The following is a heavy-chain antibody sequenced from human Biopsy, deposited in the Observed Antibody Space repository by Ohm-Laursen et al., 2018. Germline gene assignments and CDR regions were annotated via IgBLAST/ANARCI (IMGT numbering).Heavy chain of an antibody. CDR1: GFSFSDNY. Sequence: GSLRLSCTATGFSFSDNYMDWVRQAPGKGLEWVGRIRDKANSYTTDYAASVKGRFTISRDDSENSLYLQMNNLKTEDTALYYCARAGRYCSGGGCYSWFDSWGQGTLVTVSS. J-gene: IGHJ5*01. D-gene: IGHD2-15*01. CDR2: IRDKANSYTT. CDR3: ARAGRYCSGGGCYSWFDS. V-gene: IGHV3-72*01.